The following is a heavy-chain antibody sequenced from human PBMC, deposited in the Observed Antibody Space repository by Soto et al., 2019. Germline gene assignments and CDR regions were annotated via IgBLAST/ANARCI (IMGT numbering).Heavy chain of an antibody. D-gene: IGHD6-13*01. Sequence: SETLSLTCTVSGGSISSSSYYWGWIRQPPGKGLEWIGSIYYSGSTYYNPSLKSRVTISVDTSKNQFSLKLSSVTAADTAVYYCASNLLAAAGTYYYYGMDVWGQGTTVTVSS. CDR3: ASNLLAAAGTYYYYGMDV. V-gene: IGHV4-39*01. J-gene: IGHJ6*02. CDR2: IYYSGST. CDR1: GGSISSSSYY.